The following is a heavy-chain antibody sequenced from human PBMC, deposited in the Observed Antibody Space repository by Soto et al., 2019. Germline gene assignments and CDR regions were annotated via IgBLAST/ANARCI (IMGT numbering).Heavy chain of an antibody. CDR3: TKGWVAATPLDY. CDR2: INWNGGST. V-gene: IGHV3-20*01. J-gene: IGHJ4*02. Sequence: EVQLVESGGGVVRPGGSLRLSCAASGFTFDDYGMSWVRQAPGKGLEWVSGINWNGGSTGYADSVKGRFTISRDNAKNSMYLQMNILRAEDTALYHCTKGWVAATPLDYWGQGTLVTVSS. D-gene: IGHD2-15*01. CDR1: GFTFDDYG.